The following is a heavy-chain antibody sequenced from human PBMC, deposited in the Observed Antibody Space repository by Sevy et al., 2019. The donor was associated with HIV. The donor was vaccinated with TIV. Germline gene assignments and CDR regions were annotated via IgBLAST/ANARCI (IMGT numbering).Heavy chain of an antibody. Sequence: GGSLRLSCVASGFNFNIYSFSWVSQAPGKGLEWVSTLSFGCGRINYADSVQGRFTISRDDSKKTLYLEMHSLRVEDTAVYYCAREGCTKPHDYWGQGTLVTVSS. CDR1: GFNFNIYS. CDR2: LSFGCGRI. CDR3: AREGCTKPHDY. V-gene: IGHV3-23*01. D-gene: IGHD2-8*01. J-gene: IGHJ4*02.